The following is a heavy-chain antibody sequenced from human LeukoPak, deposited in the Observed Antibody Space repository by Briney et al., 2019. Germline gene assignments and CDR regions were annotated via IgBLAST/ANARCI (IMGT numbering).Heavy chain of an antibody. J-gene: IGHJ4*02. V-gene: IGHV1-8*01. Sequence: ASVKVSCKASGYTFTSYDINWVRQAPGQGLEWMGWMNPNSGNTGYAQKFQGRVTMTRNTSISTAYMELSSLRSEDTAVYYCARAITMIVVALGYWGQGTLVTVSS. D-gene: IGHD3-22*01. CDR2: MNPNSGNT. CDR3: ARAITMIVVALGY. CDR1: GYTFTSYD.